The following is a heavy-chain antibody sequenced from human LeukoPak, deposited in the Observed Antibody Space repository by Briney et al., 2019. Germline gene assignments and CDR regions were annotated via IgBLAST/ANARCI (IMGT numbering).Heavy chain of an antibody. CDR2: ISYDGSNK. D-gene: IGHD2/OR15-2a*01. V-gene: IGHV3-30-3*01. CDR3: ARENNYYFDY. J-gene: IGHJ4*02. Sequence: GRSLRLSCAASGFTFSSYAMHWVRQAPGKGLEWVAVISYDGSNKYYADSVKGRFTISRDNSKNTLYLQMNSLRAEDTAVYYCARENNYYFDYWGQGTLVTVSS. CDR1: GFTFSSYA.